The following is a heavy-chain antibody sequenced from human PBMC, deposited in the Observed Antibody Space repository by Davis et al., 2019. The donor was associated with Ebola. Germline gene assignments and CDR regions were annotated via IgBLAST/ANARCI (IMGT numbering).Heavy chain of an antibody. CDR3: AKDDLIQGVRFLDY. D-gene: IGHD3-10*01. J-gene: IGHJ4*02. CDR1: GFTFDESN. V-gene: IGHV3-43*01. Sequence: PGGSLRLSCAASGFTFDESNLHWVRQAPGKGLEWVSFIKWDHTTEYADPVKGRFTISRDNSKNSLYLEMKGLTTDDTALYYCAKDDLIQGVRFLDYWGQGTRVTVSS. CDR2: IKWDHTT.